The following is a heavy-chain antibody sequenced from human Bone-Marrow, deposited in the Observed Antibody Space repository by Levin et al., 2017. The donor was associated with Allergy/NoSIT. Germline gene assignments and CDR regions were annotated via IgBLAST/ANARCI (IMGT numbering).Heavy chain of an antibody. D-gene: IGHD6-13*01. J-gene: IGHJ3*02. CDR2: IYYSGST. Sequence: SETLSLTCTVSGDSISSITTNFWGWIRQPPGKGLEWIGSIYYSGSTYYNLSLKSRVTISVDTSKNQFSLKLSSVTAADTAVYYCARHWYSGSWDRVDIWGQGTMVTVSS. CDR1: GDSISSITTNF. V-gene: IGHV4-39*01. CDR3: ARHWYSGSWDRVDI.